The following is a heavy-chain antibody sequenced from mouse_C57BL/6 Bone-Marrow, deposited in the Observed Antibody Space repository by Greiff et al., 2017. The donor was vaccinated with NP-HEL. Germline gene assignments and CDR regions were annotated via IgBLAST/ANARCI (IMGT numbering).Heavy chain of an antibody. Sequence: EVQLQQSGPVLVKPGASVKMSCKASGYTFTDYYMNWVKQSHGKSLEWIGVINPYNGGTSYNQKFKGKATLTVDKSSSAAYMELNSLTSEDSAVYYCARCNSAMDYWGQGTSVTVSS. CDR2: INPYNGGT. V-gene: IGHV1-19*01. CDR1: GYTFTDYY. D-gene: IGHD2-1*01. J-gene: IGHJ4*01. CDR3: ARCNSAMDY.